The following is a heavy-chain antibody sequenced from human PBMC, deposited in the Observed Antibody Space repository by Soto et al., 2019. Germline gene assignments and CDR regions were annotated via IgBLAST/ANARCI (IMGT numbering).Heavy chain of an antibody. CDR1: GFTFSSYS. J-gene: IGHJ4*02. V-gene: IGHV3-21*01. CDR2: ISSSSSYI. Sequence: AGGSLRLSCAASGFTFSSYSMNWVRQAPGKGLEWVSSISSSSSYIYYADSVKGRFTISRDNAKNSLYLQMNSLRAEDTAVYYCARGGQGAAAGTGYWGQGTLVTVSS. D-gene: IGHD6-13*01. CDR3: ARGGQGAAAGTGY.